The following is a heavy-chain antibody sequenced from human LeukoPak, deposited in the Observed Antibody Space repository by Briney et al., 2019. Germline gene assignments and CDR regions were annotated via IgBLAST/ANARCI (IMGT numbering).Heavy chain of an antibody. J-gene: IGHJ4*02. V-gene: IGHV4-31*03. D-gene: IGHD2-21*02. CDR1: GASLSSGGYY. Sequence: SETLSLTCTVSGASLSSGGYYWGWIRQHPGKGLEWIGYIHYSESTTYNPSLKSRLTMSIHTSKDQFSLNLSSVPAADTAVYYCAGVTSSSVHFDYWGQGTLVTVSS. CDR3: AGVTSSSVHFDY. CDR2: IHYSEST.